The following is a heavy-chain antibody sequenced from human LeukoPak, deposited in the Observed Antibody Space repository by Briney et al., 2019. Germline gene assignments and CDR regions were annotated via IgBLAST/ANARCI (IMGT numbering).Heavy chain of an antibody. V-gene: IGHV3-33*06. CDR2: IWYDGSNK. CDR3: AKEQMGCSGGSCYGAFDI. Sequence: PGRSLRLSCAASGFTFSSYGMHWVRQAPGKGLEWVAVIWYDGSNKYYADSVKGRFTISRDNSKNTLYLQMNSLRAEDTAVYYCAKEQMGCSGGSCYGAFDIWGQGTMVTVSS. CDR1: GFTFSSYG. J-gene: IGHJ3*02. D-gene: IGHD2-15*01.